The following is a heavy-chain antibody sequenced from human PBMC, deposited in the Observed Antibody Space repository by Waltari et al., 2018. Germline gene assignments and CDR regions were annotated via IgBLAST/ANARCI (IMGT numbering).Heavy chain of an antibody. J-gene: IGHJ4*02. V-gene: IGHV4-59*01. CDR1: GGSISSYY. CDR2: IYYSGST. D-gene: IGHD6-13*01. Sequence: QVQLQESGPGLVKPSETLSLTCTVSGGSISSYYWSWIRQPPGKGLEWIGYIYYSGSTNYNPSLKSRVTISVDTSKNQFSLKLSSVTAADTAVYYCVRAIAAAGTDYWGQGTLVTVSS. CDR3: VRAIAAAGTDY.